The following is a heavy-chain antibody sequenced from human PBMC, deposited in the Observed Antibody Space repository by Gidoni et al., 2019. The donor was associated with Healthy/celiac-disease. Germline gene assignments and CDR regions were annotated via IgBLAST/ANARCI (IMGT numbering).Heavy chain of an antibody. D-gene: IGHD2-2*01. V-gene: IGHV3-21*01. CDR1: GFTFRSYS. CDR3: ARGPEVVVVPAAQGDAFDI. J-gene: IGHJ3*02. Sequence: EVQLVESGGGLVKPGGSLSLSCAASGFTFRSYSMNWVRQAPGKGLEWVSSISSSSSYIYYADSVKGRFTISRDNAKNSLYLQMNSLRAEDTAVYYCARGPEVVVVPAAQGDAFDIWGQGTMVTVSS. CDR2: ISSSSSYI.